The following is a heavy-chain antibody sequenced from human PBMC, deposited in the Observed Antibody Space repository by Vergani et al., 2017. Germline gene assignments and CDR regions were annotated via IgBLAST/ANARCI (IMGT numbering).Heavy chain of an antibody. CDR2: ISYDGSNK. V-gene: IGHV3-30*18. J-gene: IGHJ3*02. CDR3: AKVTGVIAVAAFDAFDI. Sequence: QVQLVESGGGLVKPGGSLRLSCAASGFTFSSYGMHWVRQAPGKGLEWVAVISYDGSNKYYADSVKGRFTISRDNSKNTLYLQMNSLRAEDTAVYYCAKVTGVIAVAAFDAFDIWGQGTMVTVSS. D-gene: IGHD6-19*01. CDR1: GFTFSSYG.